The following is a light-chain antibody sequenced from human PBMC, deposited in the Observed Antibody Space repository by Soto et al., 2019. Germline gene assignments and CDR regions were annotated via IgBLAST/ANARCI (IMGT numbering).Light chain of an antibody. CDR3: QQYNNFWT. CDR1: QSVSSN. CDR2: GAS. J-gene: IGKJ1*01. Sequence: EIVMTQSPATLSLSPGERATLSCRASQSVSSNLTWYQQKPVLAPRLLIYGASTRATVIPARFSGSGSGTEFTLTISSLQSEDFAVYYCQQYNNFWTFVQGTKVDIK. V-gene: IGKV3-15*01.